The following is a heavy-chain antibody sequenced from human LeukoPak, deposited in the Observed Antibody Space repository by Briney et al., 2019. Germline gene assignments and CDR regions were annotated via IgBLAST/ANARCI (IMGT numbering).Heavy chain of an antibody. Sequence: SETLSLTCTVSGGSISSYYWSWIRQPPGKGLEWIGYIYSSGSTNYNPSLKSRVTISVETSKNQFSLKLSSVTAADTAVYYCARGKYSRQRSESNWFDPWGQGTLVTVSS. CDR1: GGSISSYY. CDR2: IYSSGST. J-gene: IGHJ5*02. CDR3: ARGKYSRQRSESNWFDP. D-gene: IGHD6-6*01. V-gene: IGHV4-59*01.